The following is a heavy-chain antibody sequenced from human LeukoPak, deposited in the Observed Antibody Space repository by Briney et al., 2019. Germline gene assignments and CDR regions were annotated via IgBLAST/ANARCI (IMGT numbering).Heavy chain of an antibody. CDR2: INTDGSST. D-gene: IGHD3-3*01. V-gene: IGHV3-74*01. CDR3: ARGIIRFLESSNYMDV. Sequence: PGRSLRLSCAASGFTFSSYAMHWVRQAPGKGLVWVSRINTDGSSTSYADSVKGRFTISRDNAKNTLYLQMNSLRAEDTAVYYCARGIIRFLESSNYMDVWGKGTTVTVSS. CDR1: GFTFSSYA. J-gene: IGHJ6*03.